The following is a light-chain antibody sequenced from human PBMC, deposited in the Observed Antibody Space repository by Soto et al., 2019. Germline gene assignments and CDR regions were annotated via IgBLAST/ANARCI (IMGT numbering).Light chain of an antibody. CDR2: EAS. CDR3: QHYNSYSEA. CDR1: QNINSW. Sequence: IHMTQSPSTLSASVGDIVTITLRASQNINSWLAWYQQKPGKAPKLLIYEASSLEKGVPARFGGSGSGTEFTLTISSLQPDDFATYYCQHYNSYSEAFGQGTKVDNK. J-gene: IGKJ1*01. V-gene: IGKV1-5*03.